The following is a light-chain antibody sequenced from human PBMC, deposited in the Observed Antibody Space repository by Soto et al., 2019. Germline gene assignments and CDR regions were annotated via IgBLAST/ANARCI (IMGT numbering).Light chain of an antibody. Sequence: DIQMTQSPSTLSASVGDRVIITCWASQSIGNLLAWYQQKPGKAPNLLIYKASTLESGVPSRFSGSGSGTEFTLTISSLQPDDFATYYCQHYNSYSPFGGGTKVEIK. J-gene: IGKJ4*02. V-gene: IGKV1-5*03. CDR3: QHYNSYSP. CDR1: QSIGNL. CDR2: KAS.